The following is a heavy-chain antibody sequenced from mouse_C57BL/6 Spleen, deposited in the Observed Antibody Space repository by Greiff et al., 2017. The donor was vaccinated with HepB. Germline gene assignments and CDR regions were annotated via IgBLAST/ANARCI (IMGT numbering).Heavy chain of an antibody. CDR3: ARSDMDDYDSYYFDY. Sequence: DVKLQESGPGLVKPSQSLSLTCSVTGYSITSGYYWNWIRQFPGNKLEWMGYISYDGSNNYNPSLKNRISITRDTSKNQFFLKLNSVTTEDTATYYCARSDMDDYDSYYFDYWGQGTTLTVSS. CDR1: GYSITSGYY. V-gene: IGHV3-6*01. CDR2: ISYDGSN. D-gene: IGHD2-4*01. J-gene: IGHJ2*01.